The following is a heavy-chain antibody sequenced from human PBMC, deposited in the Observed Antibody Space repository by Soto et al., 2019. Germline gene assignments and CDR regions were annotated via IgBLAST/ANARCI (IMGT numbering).Heavy chain of an antibody. V-gene: IGHV4-30-4*01. CDR2: IYYSGST. CDR1: GGSISSGDYY. D-gene: IGHD3-22*01. Sequence: SETLSLTCTVSGGSISSGDYYWSWIRQPPGKGLEWIGYIYYSGSTYYNPSLKSRVTISVDTSKNQFSLKLSSVTAADTAVYYCARDPDYYDSSGFYWGQGTLVTVSS. J-gene: IGHJ4*02. CDR3: ARDPDYYDSSGFY.